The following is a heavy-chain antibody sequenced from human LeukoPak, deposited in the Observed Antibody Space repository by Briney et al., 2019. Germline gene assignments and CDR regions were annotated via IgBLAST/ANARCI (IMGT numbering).Heavy chain of an antibody. CDR2: INHSGST. J-gene: IGHJ4*02. CDR3: ARGSQSLGYCSGGSCRAKIFDY. D-gene: IGHD2-15*01. V-gene: IGHV4-34*01. CDR1: GGSFSGYY. Sequence: PSETLSLTCPVYGGSFSGYYWSWVRQPPGKGLEWIGEINHSGSTNYNPSLKSRVTISVDTSKNQFSLKLSSVTAADTAVYYCARGSQSLGYCSGGSCRAKIFDYWGQGTLVTVSS.